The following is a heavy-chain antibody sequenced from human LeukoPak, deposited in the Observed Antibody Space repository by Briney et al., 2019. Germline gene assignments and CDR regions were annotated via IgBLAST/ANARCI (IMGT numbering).Heavy chain of an antibody. Sequence: GASVKVSCKASGGTFSSYAISWVRQAPGQGLEWMGGIIPIFGTANYAQKFQGRVTITADESTSTAYMELSSLRSEDTAVYYCARDITGAFDIWGQGTMVTVSS. CDR3: ARDITGAFDI. D-gene: IGHD1-14*01. CDR1: GGTFSSYA. J-gene: IGHJ3*02. CDR2: IIPIFGTA. V-gene: IGHV1-69*13.